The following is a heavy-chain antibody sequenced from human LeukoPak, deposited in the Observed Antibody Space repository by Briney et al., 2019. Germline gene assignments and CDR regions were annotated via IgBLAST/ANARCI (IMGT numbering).Heavy chain of an antibody. CDR2: ITGGGGSI. CDR3: AKTRGWTDNWFAP. V-gene: IGHV3-23*01. Sequence: GGSLKLSCEASGFTLSSYGMHWVRQAPGQGLEWVSAITGGGGSIYYADSVKGRFTISRDNSKNRLYLQMNSLRAEDTAVYYCAKTRGWTDNWFAPRGQGTLVTVSS. D-gene: IGHD6-19*01. J-gene: IGHJ5*02. CDR1: GFTLSSYG.